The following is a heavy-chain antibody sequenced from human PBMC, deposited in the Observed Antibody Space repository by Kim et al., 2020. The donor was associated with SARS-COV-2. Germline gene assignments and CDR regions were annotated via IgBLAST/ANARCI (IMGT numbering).Heavy chain of an antibody. J-gene: IGHJ4*02. Sequence: GGSLRLSCAASGFTFSSYGMHWVRQAPGKGLEWVAVIWYDGSNKYYADSVKGRFTISRDNSKNTLYLQMNSLRAEDTAVYYCAILQDTMGYSGYGGFDYWGQGTLVTVSS. CDR2: IWYDGSNK. CDR1: GFTFSSYG. D-gene: IGHD5-12*01. V-gene: IGHV3-33*01. CDR3: AILQDTMGYSGYGGFDY.